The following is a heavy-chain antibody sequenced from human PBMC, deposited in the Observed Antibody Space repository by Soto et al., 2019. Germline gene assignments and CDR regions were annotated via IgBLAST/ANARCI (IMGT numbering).Heavy chain of an antibody. CDR3: ARFSAGRYYMDV. CDR1: GGSISSYY. D-gene: IGHD6-13*01. V-gene: IGHV4-59*08. J-gene: IGHJ6*03. CDR2: IYYSGST. Sequence: SETLSLTCTVSGGSISSYYWSWIRQPPGKGLEWIGYIYYSGSTNYNPSLKSRVTISVDTSKNQFSLKLSSVTAADTAVYYCARFSAGRYYMDVWGKGTTVTVSS.